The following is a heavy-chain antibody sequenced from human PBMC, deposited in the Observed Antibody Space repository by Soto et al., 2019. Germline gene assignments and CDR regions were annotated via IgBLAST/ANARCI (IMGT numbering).Heavy chain of an antibody. CDR2: IYYSGST. Sequence: SATQSLSCTVAGGSSSGGDDYWSWIRQPPGKGLEWIGYIYYSGSTYYNPSLKSRVTISVDTSKNQFSLKLSSVTAADTAVYYCARDGRYYDSSALRYYYYGMDVWGQGTTVTVSS. J-gene: IGHJ6*02. CDR1: GGSSSGGDDY. D-gene: IGHD3-22*01. CDR3: ARDGRYYDSSALRYYYYGMDV. V-gene: IGHV4-30-4*01.